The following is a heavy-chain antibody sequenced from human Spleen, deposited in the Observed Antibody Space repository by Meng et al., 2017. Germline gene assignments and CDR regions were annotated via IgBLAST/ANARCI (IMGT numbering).Heavy chain of an antibody. J-gene: IGHJ5*02. D-gene: IGHD3-10*01. CDR1: GGSISSSSYY. CDR3: ARLSELLWFGELSFDP. Sequence: RRQLQESGPGLVKPSETLSLTCTVSGGSISSSSYYWGWIRQPPGKGLEWIGSIYYSGSTYYNPSLKSRVTISVDTSKNQFSLKLSSVTAADTAVYYCARLSELLWFGELSFDPWGQGTLVTVSS. CDR2: IYYSGST. V-gene: IGHV4-39*06.